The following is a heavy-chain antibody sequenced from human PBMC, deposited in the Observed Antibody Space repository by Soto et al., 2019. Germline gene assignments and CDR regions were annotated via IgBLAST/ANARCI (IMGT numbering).Heavy chain of an antibody. CDR1: GFTFSSFG. Sequence: GGSLRLSCAASGFTFSSFGMHWVRQAPGKGLEWVAVISYDGSNKYYADSVKGRFTISRDNSKNTLYLQMNSLRAEDTAVYYCAKDRTAYCGGDCYPPGMDVWGQGTTVTVSS. J-gene: IGHJ6*02. CDR2: ISYDGSNK. CDR3: AKDRTAYCGGDCYPPGMDV. D-gene: IGHD2-21*02. V-gene: IGHV3-30*18.